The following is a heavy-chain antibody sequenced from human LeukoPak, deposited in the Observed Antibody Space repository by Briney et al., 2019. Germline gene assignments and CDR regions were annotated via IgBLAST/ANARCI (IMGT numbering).Heavy chain of an antibody. V-gene: IGHV3-30*18. J-gene: IGHJ4*02. CDR3: AKPQWVQLWLLTY. CDR1: GFTFSSYG. D-gene: IGHD5-18*01. CDR2: ISYDGSNK. Sequence: GGSLRLSCAASGFTFSSYGMHWVRQAPGKGLGWVAVISYDGSNKYYADSVKGRFTISRDNSKNTLYLQMNSLRAEDTAVYYCAKPQWVQLWLLTYWGQGTLVTVSS.